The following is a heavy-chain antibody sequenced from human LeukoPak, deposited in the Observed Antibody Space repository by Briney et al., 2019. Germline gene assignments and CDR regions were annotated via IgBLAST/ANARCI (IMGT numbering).Heavy chain of an antibody. CDR1: GYTFTSYG. Sequence: VASVKVSCKASGYTFTSYGISWVRQAPGQGLEWMGWISAYNGSTNYAQKLQGRVTMTTDTSTSTAYMELRSLRSDDTAVYYCARGEVVTAIPRWFDPWGQGTLVTVSS. J-gene: IGHJ5*02. V-gene: IGHV1-18*01. CDR3: ARGEVVTAIPRWFDP. CDR2: ISAYNGST. D-gene: IGHD2-21*02.